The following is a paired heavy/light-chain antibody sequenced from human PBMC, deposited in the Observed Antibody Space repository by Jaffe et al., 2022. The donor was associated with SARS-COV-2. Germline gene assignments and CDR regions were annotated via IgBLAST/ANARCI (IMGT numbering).Light chain of an antibody. V-gene: IGKV1D-12*01. Sequence: DIQMTQSPSSVSASVGDRVTITCRASQGISSWLAWYQQKPGKAPKLLIYGVSSLQSGVPSRFSGSGSGTDFTLTISSLQPEDFATYYCQQGNSFPITFGQGTRLEIK. CDR3: QQGNSFPIT. CDR2: GVS. J-gene: IGKJ5*01. CDR1: QGISSW.
Heavy chain of an antibody. Sequence: EVQLVESGGDLVQPGGSLRLSCAASGFTFSSYAMSWVRQAPGKGLEWVSAITGSGASTYYADSVKGRVTISRDNSKNTLFLQMNSLRAEDTALYYCAKDHCSGGGCVTYFDCWGQGTLVTVSS. CDR3: AKDHCSGGGCVTYFDC. V-gene: IGHV3-23*04. CDR1: GFTFSSYA. CDR2: ITGSGAST. J-gene: IGHJ4*02. D-gene: IGHD2-15*01.